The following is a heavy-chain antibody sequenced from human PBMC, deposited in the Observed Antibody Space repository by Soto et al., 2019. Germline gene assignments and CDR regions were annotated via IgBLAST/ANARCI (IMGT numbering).Heavy chain of an antibody. CDR2: TRNKANSYTT. J-gene: IGHJ4*02. V-gene: IGHV3-72*01. D-gene: IGHD6-19*01. CDR3: ARGLRDGSGWRTGDY. CDR1: GFTFSDHY. Sequence: EVQLVESGGGLVQPGGSLRLSCAVSGFTFSDHYMDWVRQAPGKGLEWVGRTRNKANSYTTEYASSVKGRFTISRDDSKNSLYLQMNSLKTEDTAVYYCARGLRDGSGWRTGDYWGQGTLVTVAS.